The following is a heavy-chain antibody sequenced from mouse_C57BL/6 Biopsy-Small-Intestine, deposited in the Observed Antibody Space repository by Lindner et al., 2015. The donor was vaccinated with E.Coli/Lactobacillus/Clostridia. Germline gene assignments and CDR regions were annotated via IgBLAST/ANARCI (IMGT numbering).Heavy chain of an antibody. D-gene: IGHD2-1*01. CDR2: IYYSGTI. Sequence: VQLQESGPGLVKPSQTVFLTCIVTGISITTGNYRWSWIRQFPGNKLEWIGYIYYSGTITYNPSLTSRTTITRDTPKNQFFLEMNSLTAEDTATYYCARDYGNYYAMDYWGQGTSVTVSS. J-gene: IGHJ4*01. CDR3: ARDYGNYYAMDY. V-gene: IGHV3-5*01. CDR1: GISITTGNYR.